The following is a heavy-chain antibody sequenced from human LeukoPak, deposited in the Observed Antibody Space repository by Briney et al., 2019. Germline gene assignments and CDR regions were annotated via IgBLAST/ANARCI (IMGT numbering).Heavy chain of an antibody. V-gene: IGHV1-69*06. J-gene: IGHJ5*02. CDR3: ARTGYCSGGSCFGPHQNWFDP. CDR2: IIPIFGTA. Sequence: RASVKVSCKASGYTFTSYGISWVRQAPGQGLEWMGGIIPIFGTANYAQKFQGRVTITADKSTSTAYMELSSLRSEDTAVYYCARTGYCSGGSCFGPHQNWFDPWGQGTLVTVSS. CDR1: GYTFTSYG. D-gene: IGHD2-15*01.